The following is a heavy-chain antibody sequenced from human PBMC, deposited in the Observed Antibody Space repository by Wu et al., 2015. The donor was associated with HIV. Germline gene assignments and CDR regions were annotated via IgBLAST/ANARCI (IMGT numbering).Heavy chain of an antibody. CDR1: GYTFANYY. V-gene: IGHV1-46*01. CDR2: INPHDGTT. Sequence: QVQLVQSGAEVKKPGASVRVSCKASGYTFANYYLHWVRQAPGQGLEWMAMINPHDGTTKSAQKFQGRLTVTSDTSTSTVYMDLSSLTSDDTAVYYCVRVGVLMTSAETMEYFQYWGQGTQVTVSS. D-gene: IGHD1-26*01. J-gene: IGHJ1*01. CDR3: VRVGVLMTSAETMEYFQY.